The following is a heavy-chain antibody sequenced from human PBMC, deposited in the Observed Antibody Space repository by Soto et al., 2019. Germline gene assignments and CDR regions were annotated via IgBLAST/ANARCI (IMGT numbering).Heavy chain of an antibody. Sequence: EVQLLESGGGLVQPGGSLRLSCAASGFTFSSYAMSWVRQAPGKGLEWVSAISGSGGGTYYADSVKGRFTISRDNSKNTLYLQMNSLRAEDTAVYYCAKPGVVNYDFWSGYPNYFDYWGQGTLVTVSS. D-gene: IGHD3-3*01. V-gene: IGHV3-23*01. J-gene: IGHJ4*02. CDR1: GFTFSSYA. CDR2: ISGSGGGT. CDR3: AKPGVVNYDFWSGYPNYFDY.